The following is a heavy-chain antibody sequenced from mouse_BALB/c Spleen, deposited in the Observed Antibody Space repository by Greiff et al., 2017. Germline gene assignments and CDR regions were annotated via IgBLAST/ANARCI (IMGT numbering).Heavy chain of an antibody. Sequence: EVHLVESGGGLVKPGGSLKLSCAASGFTFSSYAMSWVRQTPEKRLEWVASISSGGSTYYPDSVKGRFTISRDNARNILYLQMSSLRSEDTAMYYCAKAYYRSYWYFDVWGAGTTVTVSS. CDR2: ISSGGST. V-gene: IGHV5-6-5*01. CDR1: GFTFSSYA. J-gene: IGHJ1*01. D-gene: IGHD2-14*01. CDR3: AKAYYRSYWYFDV.